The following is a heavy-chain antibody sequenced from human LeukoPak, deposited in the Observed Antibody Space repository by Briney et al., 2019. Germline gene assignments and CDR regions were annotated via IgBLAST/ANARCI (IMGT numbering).Heavy chain of an antibody. J-gene: IGHJ2*01. CDR3: ARDTVDPGGIAVAGKGRPVDNWYFDL. V-gene: IGHV1-69*10. Sequence: SGKVSCKAAGGSFSSYAISWVRQAQGQGLEWMGGIITIRGIANYAQKFHGRVTITADKSTSTAYMELSSLRSEDTAVYYCARDTVDPGGIAVAGKGRPVDNWYFDLWGRGTLVTVSS. D-gene: IGHD6-19*01. CDR1: GGSFSSYA. CDR2: IITIRGIA.